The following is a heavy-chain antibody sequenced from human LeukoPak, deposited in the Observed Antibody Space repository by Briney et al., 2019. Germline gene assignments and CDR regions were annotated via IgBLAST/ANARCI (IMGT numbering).Heavy chain of an antibody. D-gene: IGHD4-17*01. V-gene: IGHV3-7*01. CDR2: IKQEGSEK. CDR1: GFTFRSYW. CDR3: ARDSSDGDSGDY. Sequence: GGSLRLSCAASGFTFRSYWMTWVRQAPGKGLEWVALIKQEGSEKYYVDSVKGRFTVSRDNAKNSLYLQMNSLRAEDTAVYYCARDSSDGDSGDYWGQGTLVTVSS. J-gene: IGHJ4*02.